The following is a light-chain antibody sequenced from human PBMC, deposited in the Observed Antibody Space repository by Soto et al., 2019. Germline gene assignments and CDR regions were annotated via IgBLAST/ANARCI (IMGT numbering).Light chain of an antibody. J-gene: IGLJ2*01. V-gene: IGLV4-69*01. CDR2: VNNDGSH. CDR3: RTWVTGLVV. CDR1: SGHSDYA. Sequence: QPVLTQSPSASASLGASVKLTCTLSSGHSDYAIAWHQQQPEKGPRYLMKVNNDGSHIKGDGIPDRFSGSRSGAERYLTISSLQSEDEADYYCRTWVTGLVVFGGGTKLTVL.